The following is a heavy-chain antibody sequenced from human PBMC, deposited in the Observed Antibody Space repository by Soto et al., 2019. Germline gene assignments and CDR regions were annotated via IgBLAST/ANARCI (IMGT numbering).Heavy chain of an antibody. D-gene: IGHD4-17*01. Sequence: QVQLVESGGGVVQPGRSLRLSCAASGFTLSSHAMHWVRQAPGKGLEWLSIISYDGITTYYADSVKGRFTISRDNSKNTLYLQMNSLRTDDTADYFCARHLASTVTTSDWFDPWGQGTLVTVSS. V-gene: IGHV3-30-3*01. CDR3: ARHLASTVTTSDWFDP. CDR1: GFTLSSHA. CDR2: ISYDGITT. J-gene: IGHJ5*02.